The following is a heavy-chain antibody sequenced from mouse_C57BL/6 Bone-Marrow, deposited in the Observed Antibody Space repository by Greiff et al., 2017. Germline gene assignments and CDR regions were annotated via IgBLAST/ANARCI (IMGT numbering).Heavy chain of an antibody. D-gene: IGHD1-1*01. Sequence: VHLVESGEGLVKPGGSLKLSCAASGFTFSSYAMSWVRQTPEKRLEWVAYISSGGDYLYYAATVKGRFTISRDNARNTLYLQMSSLKSEDTAMYYCTREQYYYGSSYYWYFDVWGTGTTVTVSS. CDR2: ISSGGDYL. CDR1: GFTFSSYA. CDR3: TREQYYYGSSYYWYFDV. J-gene: IGHJ1*03. V-gene: IGHV5-9-1*02.